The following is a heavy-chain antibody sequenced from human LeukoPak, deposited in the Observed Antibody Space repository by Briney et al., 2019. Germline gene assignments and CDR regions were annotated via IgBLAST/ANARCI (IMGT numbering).Heavy chain of an antibody. V-gene: IGHV7-4-1*02. Sequence: SSVKVSCKASGYTFTSYAMNWVRQAPGQGLEWMGWINTNTGNPTYAQGFTGRFVFSLDTSVSTAYLQISSLKAEDTAVYYCARWGYSSSWYHAFDIWGQGTMVTVSS. D-gene: IGHD6-13*01. CDR3: ARWGYSSSWYHAFDI. CDR2: INTNTGNP. J-gene: IGHJ3*02. CDR1: GYTFTSYA.